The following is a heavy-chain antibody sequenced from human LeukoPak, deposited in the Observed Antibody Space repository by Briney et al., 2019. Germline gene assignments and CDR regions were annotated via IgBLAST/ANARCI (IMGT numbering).Heavy chain of an antibody. CDR3: ARDVVHCSSTSCYRDSYYYDMDV. Sequence: ASVKVSCKASGYTFTSYGISWVRQAPGQGLERMGWISAYNGNTNYAQKLQGRVTMTTDTSTSTAYMELRSLRSDDTAVYYCARDVVHCSSTSCYRDSYYYDMDVWGQGTTVTVSS. D-gene: IGHD2-2*01. J-gene: IGHJ6*02. V-gene: IGHV1-18*01. CDR2: ISAYNGNT. CDR1: GYTFTSYG.